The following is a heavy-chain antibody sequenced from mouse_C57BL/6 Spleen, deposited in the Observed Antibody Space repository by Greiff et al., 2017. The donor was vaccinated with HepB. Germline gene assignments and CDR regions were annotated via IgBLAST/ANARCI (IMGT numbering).Heavy chain of an antibody. D-gene: IGHD1-1*01. J-gene: IGHJ1*03. CDR1: GFTFSSYG. Sequence: EVKVVDSGGDLVKPGGSLKLSCAASGFTFSSYGMSWVRQTPDKRLEWVATISSGGSYTYYPDSVKGRFTISRDNAKNTLYLQMSSLKSEDTAMYYCARQREFITTVVATPYFDVWGTGTTVTVSS. V-gene: IGHV5-6*01. CDR2: ISSGGSYT. CDR3: ARQREFITTVVATPYFDV.